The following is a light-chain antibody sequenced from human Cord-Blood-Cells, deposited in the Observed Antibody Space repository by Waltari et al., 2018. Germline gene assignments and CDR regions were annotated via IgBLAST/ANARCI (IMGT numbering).Light chain of an antibody. J-gene: IGKJ2*01. CDR1: QSVSSY. Sequence: ELVFTQSPATLSLSPGERATLSCRASQSVSSYLAWYQQKPGQAPRLLIYDASNRATGIPARFSGSGSGTDFTLTISSLEPEDFAVYYCQQRSNWPPNTFGQGTKLEIK. CDR2: DAS. V-gene: IGKV3-11*01. CDR3: QQRSNWPPNT.